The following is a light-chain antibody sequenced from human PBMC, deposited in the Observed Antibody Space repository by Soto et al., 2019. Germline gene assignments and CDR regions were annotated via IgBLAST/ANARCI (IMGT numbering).Light chain of an antibody. CDR3: CSYAGYYTPYV. J-gene: IGLJ1*01. V-gene: IGLV2-11*01. CDR2: DVT. Sequence: QSVLTQPRSVSGSPGQSVTISCTGTSSDVDGYDYVSWYQQHPGKAPKLMISDVTKRPSGVPDRFSGSKSGNTASLTISGLQAEDEADYYCCSYAGYYTPYVFGTGTQLTVL. CDR1: SSDVDGYDY.